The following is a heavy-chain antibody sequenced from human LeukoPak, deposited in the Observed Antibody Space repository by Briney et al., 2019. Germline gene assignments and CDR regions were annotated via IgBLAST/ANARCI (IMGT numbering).Heavy chain of an antibody. J-gene: IGHJ6*03. CDR1: GFSFSTFY. V-gene: IGHV1-46*01. CDR3: ARTRSISGYLDV. D-gene: IGHD3-10*01. Sequence: ASVKVSCKTFGFSFSTFYIHWLRRAPGQGLEWMGIIHPNGFITSYAQRFKGRVYMNRDPSTSTVYMELNSLIFDDTAVYYCARTRSISGYLDVWGTGTTVTVSS. CDR2: IHPNGFIT.